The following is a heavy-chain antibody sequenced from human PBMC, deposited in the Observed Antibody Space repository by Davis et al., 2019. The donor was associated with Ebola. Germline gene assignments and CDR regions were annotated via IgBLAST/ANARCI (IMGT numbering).Heavy chain of an antibody. CDR3: ARPRDPYYYYGLAV. Sequence: MPSETLSLTCGVSGDSISSRNWWSWVRQSPGKGLEWLGEIYHGGITNYNPSFQGHVIMSADTSTRTAYLQWNSLKASDSAIYYCARPRDPYYYYGLAVWGPGTTVTVSS. CDR2: IYHGGIT. V-gene: IGHV4-4*02. D-gene: IGHD2-21*02. CDR1: GDSISSRNW. J-gene: IGHJ6*02.